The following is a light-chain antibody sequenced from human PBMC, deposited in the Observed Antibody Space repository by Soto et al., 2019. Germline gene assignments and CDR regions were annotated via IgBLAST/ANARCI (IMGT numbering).Light chain of an antibody. Sequence: QSVLTQPPSVSGAPGQTVTISCTGSSSNVGGGYDVYWYHQHPGTAPKLLIYGDSNRPSGVPDRFSGSKSGNTASLPITGGQADEEEDDYCHSYDSSMSTLVFGGGTKLTVL. CDR2: GDS. CDR3: HSYDSSMSTLV. J-gene: IGLJ2*01. V-gene: IGLV1-40*01. CDR1: SSNVGGGYD.